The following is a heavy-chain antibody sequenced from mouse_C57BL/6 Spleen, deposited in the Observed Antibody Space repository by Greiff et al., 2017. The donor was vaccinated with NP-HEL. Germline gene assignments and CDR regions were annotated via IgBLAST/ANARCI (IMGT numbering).Heavy chain of an antibody. CDR1: GYTFTEYT. J-gene: IGHJ4*01. Sequence: QVHVKQSGAELVKPGASVKLSCKASGYTFTEYTIHWVKQRSGQGLEWIGWFYPGSGSIKDNEKFKDKATLTADKSSSTVYMELSRLTSEDAAVYFCARHGGTVVATEYAMDHWGQGTSVTVSS. CDR2: FYPGSGSI. D-gene: IGHD1-1*01. CDR3: ARHGGTVVATEYAMDH. V-gene: IGHV1-62-2*01.